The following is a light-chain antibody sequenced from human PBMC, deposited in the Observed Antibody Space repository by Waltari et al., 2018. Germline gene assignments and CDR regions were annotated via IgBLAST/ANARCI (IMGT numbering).Light chain of an antibody. CDR1: QSVSSY. Sequence: VLTQSPATLSFPPGDRDTFSCRASQSVSSYLGWYQQKPGQAPRLLIYHVSNRATGIPARFSGSGSGTDFTLTISSLEPEDFAVYYCHQRSDWPYTFGQGTKLEIK. V-gene: IGKV3-11*01. CDR2: HVS. J-gene: IGKJ2*01. CDR3: HQRSDWPYT.